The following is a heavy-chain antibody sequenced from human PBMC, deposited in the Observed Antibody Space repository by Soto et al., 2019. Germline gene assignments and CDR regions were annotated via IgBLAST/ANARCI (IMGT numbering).Heavy chain of an antibody. Sequence: QVQLVQSGAEVKQPGASVRVSCKASGYTFPSHSIHWVRQAPGQGLEWMGVFNPSGGGTSYAQNFQGRVTMTWDTSTSTVYRELSSLRSEDTAMYYCARGNGGYWGQGTLVTVSS. J-gene: IGHJ4*02. CDR2: FNPSGGGT. CDR3: ARGNGGY. V-gene: IGHV1-46*01. CDR1: GYTFPSHS. D-gene: IGHD4-17*01.